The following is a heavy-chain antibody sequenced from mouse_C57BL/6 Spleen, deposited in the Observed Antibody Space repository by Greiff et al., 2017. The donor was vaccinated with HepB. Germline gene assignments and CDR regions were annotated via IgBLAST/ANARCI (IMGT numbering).Heavy chain of an antibody. D-gene: IGHD2-4*01. V-gene: IGHV6-3*01. J-gene: IGHJ3*01. Sequence: EVNLVESGGGLVQPGGSMKLSCVASGFTFSNYWMNWVRQSPEKGLEWVAQIRWKSDNYATHYAESVKGRFTISRDDSKSSVYLQMNNLRAEDTGIYYCTGDYYDYDGPSWFAYWGQGTLVTVSA. CDR1: GFTFSNYW. CDR2: IRWKSDNYAT. CDR3: TGDYYDYDGPSWFAY.